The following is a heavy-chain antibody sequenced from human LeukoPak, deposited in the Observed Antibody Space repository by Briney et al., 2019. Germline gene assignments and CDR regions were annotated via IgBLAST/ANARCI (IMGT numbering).Heavy chain of an antibody. J-gene: IGHJ4*02. Sequence: PGGSLRLSCAPSGFTFGTYWMHWVRQAPGEGLVWVSGSDGGTTTYADSVKGRFTISRDNAKNTLYLQMNNLRAEDTAIYYCATDSYVSGSYYRLFYWGQGTLVTVSS. V-gene: IGHV3-74*01. CDR1: GFTFGTYW. CDR3: ATDSYVSGSYYRLFY. D-gene: IGHD3-10*01. CDR2: SDGGTT.